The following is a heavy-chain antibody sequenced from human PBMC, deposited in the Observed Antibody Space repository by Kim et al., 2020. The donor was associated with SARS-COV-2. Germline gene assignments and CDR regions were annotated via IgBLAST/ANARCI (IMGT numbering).Heavy chain of an antibody. J-gene: IGHJ6*02. CDR3: ATDLAQWLSSRYFYGMDAMTLSREHSQDTHDQRSIGIRLEETALCYCGPDLAPQLASRFVYGMDG. CDR2: ISYDGTNK. Sequence: GGSLRLSCAASGFTFRNYALHWVRQAPGKGPEWVSVISYDGTNKYYADSVKGRSTISRDNSKDTLYLHMNSLRTDDTALYYCATDLAQWLSSRYFYGMDAMTLSREHSQDTHDQRSIGIRLEETALCYCGPDLAPQLASRFVYGMDGWGQGATGTVSS. D-gene: IGHD6-19*01. CDR1: GFTFRNYA. V-gene: IGHV3-30-3*01.